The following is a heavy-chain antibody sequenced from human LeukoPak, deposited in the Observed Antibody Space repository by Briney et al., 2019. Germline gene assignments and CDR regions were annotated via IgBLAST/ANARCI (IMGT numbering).Heavy chain of an antibody. CDR3: ARDTRGYSYGSLNYYYYMDV. V-gene: IGHV4-34*01. CDR1: GGSFSGYY. CDR2: INHSGST. D-gene: IGHD5-18*01. J-gene: IGHJ6*03. Sequence: SETLSLTCAVYGGSFSGYYWSWIRQPPGKGLEWIGEINHSGSTNYNPSLKSRVTISVDTSKNQFSLKLSSVTAADTAVYYCARDTRGYSYGSLNYYYYMDVWGKGTTVTISS.